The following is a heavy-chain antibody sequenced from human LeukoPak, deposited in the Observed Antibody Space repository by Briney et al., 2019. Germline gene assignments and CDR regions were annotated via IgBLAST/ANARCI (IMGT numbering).Heavy chain of an antibody. CDR3: AKDIQLST. CDR2: ISSSGNNA. CDR1: GFTFRDGA. Sequence: GGSLRLSCAVSGFTFRDGAMTWGRQAPGKGLEWVSVISSSGNNAYYADSVKGRFTISRDNSKNTLSLQMNSLRVEDTAIYYCAKDIQLSTWGLGTMVTVSS. J-gene: IGHJ3*01. V-gene: IGHV3-23*01. D-gene: IGHD5-24*01.